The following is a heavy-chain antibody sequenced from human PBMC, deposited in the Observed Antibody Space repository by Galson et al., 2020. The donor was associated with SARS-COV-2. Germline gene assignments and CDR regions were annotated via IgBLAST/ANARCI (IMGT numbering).Heavy chain of an antibody. D-gene: IGHD3-16*01. J-gene: IGHJ4*02. CDR3: VIQYYDSGKYFEY. CDR2: VNSYVGQS. Sequence: ASVKVSCKASGYTFFNYGITWVRQAPGQGLEWMGWVNSYVGQSKFAQMFQARVTMTTDTSTTTAYMELTSLTSDDTAVYYCVIQYYDSGKYFEYWGQGTLVTVSS. CDR1: GYTFFNYG. V-gene: IGHV1-18*01.